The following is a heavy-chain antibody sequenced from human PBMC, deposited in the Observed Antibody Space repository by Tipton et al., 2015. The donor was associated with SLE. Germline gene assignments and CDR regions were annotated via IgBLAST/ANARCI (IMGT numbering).Heavy chain of an antibody. CDR2: IYYSGST. Sequence: TLSLTCTVSDYSISSGYYWSWIRQPPGKGLEWIGYIYYSGSTNYNPSLKSRVTISVDTSKNQFSLKLSSVTAADTAVYYCARQEVGQVRTPPWFDPWGQGTLVTVSS. CDR3: ARQEVGQVRTPPWFDP. CDR1: DYSISSGYY. J-gene: IGHJ5*02. V-gene: IGHV4-61*01. D-gene: IGHD2-15*01.